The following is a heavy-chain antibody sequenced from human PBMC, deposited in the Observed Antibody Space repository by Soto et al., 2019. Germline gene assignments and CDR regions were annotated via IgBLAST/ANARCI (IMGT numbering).Heavy chain of an antibody. J-gene: IGHJ4*02. D-gene: IGHD3-16*02. Sequence: EVQLVESGGGLVQPGGSLRLSCAASGFIFSSYSMNWVRQAPGKGLEWISYISSSSTTIYYADSVKGRFTISRDNAKNSLYLQMNSLRAEDTAVYYCASFGLHLGELSLYPFDYWGQGTLVTVSS. CDR2: ISSSSTTI. CDR3: ASFGLHLGELSLYPFDY. V-gene: IGHV3-48*01. CDR1: GFIFSSYS.